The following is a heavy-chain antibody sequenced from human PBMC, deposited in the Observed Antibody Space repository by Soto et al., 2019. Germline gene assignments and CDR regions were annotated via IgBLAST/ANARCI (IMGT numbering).Heavy chain of an antibody. CDR1: GGFMRGNY. CDR2: IHYSGST. CDR3: AASIAVTSGYSVY. V-gene: IGHV4-59*08. D-gene: IGHD6-19*01. J-gene: IGHJ4*02. Sequence: SSETLSLTCTVSGGFMRGNYWSWIRQSPGKGLEWIGFIHYSGSTKYNPSLKSRVTISVDTSRNQFSLRLSSVTAADAAVYFCAASIAVTSGYSVYWGPGTLVTVSS.